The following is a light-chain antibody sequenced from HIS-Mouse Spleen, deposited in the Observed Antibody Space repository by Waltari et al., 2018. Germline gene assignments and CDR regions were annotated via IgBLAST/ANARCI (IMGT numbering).Light chain of an antibody. CDR3: CSYAGSYPVV. V-gene: IGLV2-11*01. CDR1: SSDGGGYHY. CDR2: DVS. Sequence: QSALTQPRSVSGSPGQSVTISCTGTSSDGGGYHYVSWYQQHPGKAPKLMIYDVSKRPSGVPDRFSGSKSGNTASLTISGLQAEDEADYYCCSYAGSYPVVFGGGTKLTVL. J-gene: IGLJ2*01.